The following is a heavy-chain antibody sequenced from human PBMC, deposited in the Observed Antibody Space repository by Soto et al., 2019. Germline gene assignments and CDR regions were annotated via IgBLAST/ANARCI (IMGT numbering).Heavy chain of an antibody. CDR2: ISWNSGSI. CDR3: AKSVTTVAGTSWFDP. J-gene: IGHJ5*02. Sequence: GGSLRLSCAASGFTFDDYAMHWVRQAPGKGLEWVSGISWNSGSIGYADSVKGRFTISRDNAKNSLYLQMNSLGAEDTALYYCAKSVTTVAGTSWFDPWGQGTLVTVSS. V-gene: IGHV3-9*01. CDR1: GFTFDDYA. D-gene: IGHD6-19*01.